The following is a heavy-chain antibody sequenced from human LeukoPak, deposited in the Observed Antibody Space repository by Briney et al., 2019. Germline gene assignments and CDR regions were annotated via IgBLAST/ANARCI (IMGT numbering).Heavy chain of an antibody. CDR3: ANAPQSLHYLDAFDF. V-gene: IGHV3-23*01. J-gene: IGHJ3*01. CDR1: DFSFGAYA. D-gene: IGHD2-21*01. CDR2: ISGSDGGK. Sequence: GGSLRLSCVASDFSFGAYAMSWVGQAPGKGLKGVSSISGSDGGKQYADSAKDRFTISRDNSKNTVYLQMNNLRVEDTARYYCANAPQSLHYLDAFDFWGQGTMVTVSS.